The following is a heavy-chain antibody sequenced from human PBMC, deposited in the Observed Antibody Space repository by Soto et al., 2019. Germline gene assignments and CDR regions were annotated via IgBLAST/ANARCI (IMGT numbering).Heavy chain of an antibody. CDR3: ARGGYYDSSGYYYVRRALYYFDY. CDR2: IYYSGGT. Sequence: SETLSLTCTVSGGSISSGDYYWSWIRQPPGKGLEWIGYIYYSGGTYYNPSLKSRVTISVDTSKNQFSLKLSSVTAADTAVYYCARGGYYDSSGYYYVRRALYYFDYWGQGTLVTVSS. V-gene: IGHV4-30-4*01. J-gene: IGHJ4*02. CDR1: GGSISSGDYY. D-gene: IGHD3-22*01.